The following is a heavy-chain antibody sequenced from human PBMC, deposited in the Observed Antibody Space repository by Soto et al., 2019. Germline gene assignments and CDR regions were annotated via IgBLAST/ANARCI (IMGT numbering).Heavy chain of an antibody. J-gene: IGHJ6*02. CDR3: ARDSLGVAAAGFIYYYYGMDV. CDR2: IYHSGST. V-gene: IGHV4-4*02. D-gene: IGHD6-13*01. Sequence: PSETLSLTCAVSGGSISSSNWWSWVRQPPGKGLEWIGEIYHSGSTNYNPSLKSRVTISVDKSKNQFSLKLSSVTAADTAVYYCARDSLGVAAAGFIYYYYGMDVWGQGTTVTVSS. CDR1: GGSISSSNW.